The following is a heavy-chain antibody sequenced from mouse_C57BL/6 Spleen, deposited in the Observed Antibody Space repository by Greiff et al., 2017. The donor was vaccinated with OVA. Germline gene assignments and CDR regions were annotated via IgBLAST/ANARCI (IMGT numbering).Heavy chain of an antibody. J-gene: IGHJ1*03. CDR3: ARKGGTTVVSYWYFDV. CDR1: GYTFTSYW. D-gene: IGHD1-1*01. CDR2: IDPSDSYT. Sequence: QVQLQQPGAELVMPGASVKLSCKASGYTFTSYWMHWVKQRPGQGLEWIGEIDPSDSYTNYNQKFKGKSTLTVDKSSSTAYMQRSSLTSEDSAVYYCARKGGTTVVSYWYFDVWGTGTTVTVSS. V-gene: IGHV1-69*01.